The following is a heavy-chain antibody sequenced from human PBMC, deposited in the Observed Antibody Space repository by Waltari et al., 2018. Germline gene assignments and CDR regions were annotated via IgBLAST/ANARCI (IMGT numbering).Heavy chain of an antibody. CDR3: ARCKTKYYDFWSGSNWFDP. J-gene: IGHJ5*02. D-gene: IGHD3-3*01. V-gene: IGHV4-31*01. Sequence: QVQLQESGPGLVKPSQTLSLTCTVSGGSISSGGYYWSWIRQPPGKGLEWIGYIYYSGSTYYNPSLKSLVTISVDTSKNQFSLKLSSVTAADTAVYYCARCKTKYYDFWSGSNWFDPWGQGTLVTVSS. CDR1: GGSISSGGYY. CDR2: IYYSGST.